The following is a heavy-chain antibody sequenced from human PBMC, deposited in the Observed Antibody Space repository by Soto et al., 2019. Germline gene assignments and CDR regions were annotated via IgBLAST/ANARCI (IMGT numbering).Heavy chain of an antibody. CDR1: GGSISSGGYY. Sequence: SETLSLTCTVSGGSISSGGYYWSWIRQHPGKGLEWIGYIYYSGSTYYNPSLKSRVTISVDTSKNQFSLKLSSVTAADTAVYYCASSTYYYGSGSYYRRRGWFDPWGQGTLVTVSS. V-gene: IGHV4-31*03. CDR3: ASSTYYYGSGSYYRRRGWFDP. J-gene: IGHJ5*02. D-gene: IGHD3-10*01. CDR2: IYYSGST.